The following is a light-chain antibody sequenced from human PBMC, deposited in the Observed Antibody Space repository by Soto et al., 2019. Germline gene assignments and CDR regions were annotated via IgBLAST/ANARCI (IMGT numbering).Light chain of an antibody. J-gene: IGLJ3*02. Sequence: SVLTKPPSASGTPGQRVTISCSGSSSNIGSNYVYWYQQLPGTAPKLLIYRNNQRPSGVPDRFSGSKSGTSASLAISGLRSEDEADYYCAAWDDSLSGRVFGGGTKVTVL. CDR1: SSNIGSNY. CDR2: RNN. CDR3: AAWDDSLSGRV. V-gene: IGLV1-47*01.